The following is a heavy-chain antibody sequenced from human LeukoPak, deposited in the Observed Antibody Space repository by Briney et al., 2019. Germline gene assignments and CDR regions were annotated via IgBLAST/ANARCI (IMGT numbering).Heavy chain of an antibody. CDR1: GYTFTSYG. V-gene: IGHV1-69*13. J-gene: IGHJ4*02. D-gene: IGHD3-10*01. CDR2: IIPIFGTA. Sequence: SVKVSCKASGYTFTSYGISWVRQAPGQGLEWVGGIIPIFGTANYAQKFQGRVTITADESTSTAYMELSSLRSEDTAVYYCARGITMVRGVIPYYFDYWGQGTLVTVSS. CDR3: ARGITMVRGVIPYYFDY.